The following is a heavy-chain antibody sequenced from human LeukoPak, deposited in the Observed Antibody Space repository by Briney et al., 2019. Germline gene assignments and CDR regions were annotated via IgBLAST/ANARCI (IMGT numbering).Heavy chain of an antibody. CDR1: GGSISSGDYY. Sequence: SETLSLTCTVSGGSISSGDYYWSWIRQPPGKGLEWIGYIYYSGSTYYNPSLKSRVTISVDTPKNQFSLKLSSVTAADTAVYYCAREGGDYYDSSFRVFDYWGQGTLVTVSS. J-gene: IGHJ4*02. D-gene: IGHD3-22*01. CDR3: AREGGDYYDSSFRVFDY. CDR2: IYYSGST. V-gene: IGHV4-30-4*01.